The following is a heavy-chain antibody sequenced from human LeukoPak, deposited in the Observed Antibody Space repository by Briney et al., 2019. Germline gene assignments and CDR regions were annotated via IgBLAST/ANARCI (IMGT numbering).Heavy chain of an antibody. Sequence: SETLSLTCAVYGGSFSGYYWSWIRQPPGKGLEWIGEINHSGSTNYNPSLKSRVTISVDTSNNQFSLKLSSVTAADTAVYYCARRGSSWYRVLGYFDYWGQGTLVTVSS. CDR1: GGSFSGYY. CDR2: INHSGST. V-gene: IGHV4-34*01. D-gene: IGHD6-13*01. J-gene: IGHJ4*02. CDR3: ARRGSSWYRVLGYFDY.